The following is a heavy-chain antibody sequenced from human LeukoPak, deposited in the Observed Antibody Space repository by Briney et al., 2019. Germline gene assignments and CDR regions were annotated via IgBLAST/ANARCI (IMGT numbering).Heavy chain of an antibody. CDR2: IRGSGGST. Sequence: PGGSLRLSCAASGFTFSSYAMHWVRQAPGKGLESVSAIRGSGGSTYYADSVKGRFTISRDDSKSTLYLQMNSLRAEDTAVYHCVTFYYDSSGSYVHYWGQGTLVTVSS. J-gene: IGHJ4*02. CDR3: VTFYYDSSGSYVHY. CDR1: GFTFSSYA. V-gene: IGHV3-23*01. D-gene: IGHD3-22*01.